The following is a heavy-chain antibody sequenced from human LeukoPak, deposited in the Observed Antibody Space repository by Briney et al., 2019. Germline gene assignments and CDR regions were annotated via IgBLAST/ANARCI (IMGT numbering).Heavy chain of an antibody. D-gene: IGHD6-13*01. V-gene: IGHV1-24*01. CDR1: GYTLTELS. CDR2: FDPEDSET. CDR3: ATSNGIAAAVVFDY. Sequence: ASVKVSCKVSGYTLTELSMHWVRQAPGQGLEWMGGFDPEDSETIYAQKCQGRVTMTEDTSTDTAYMELSSLRSEDTAVYYCATSNGIAAAVVFDYWGQGTLVTVSS. J-gene: IGHJ4*02.